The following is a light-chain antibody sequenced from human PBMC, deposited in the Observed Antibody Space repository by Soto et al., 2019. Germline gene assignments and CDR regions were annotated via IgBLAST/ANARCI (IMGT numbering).Light chain of an antibody. CDR2: AAS. J-gene: IGKJ1*01. CDR3: LQHPHRSWT. V-gene: IGKV1-5*01. CDR1: QSITTW. Sequence: GVRININCRASQSITTWLAWYQQKPGKAPTLLIYAASNLQSGVPSRFRGSRSGTEFTLSVSSLQLGHFAIYYCLQHPHRSWTFGRGTKVDIK.